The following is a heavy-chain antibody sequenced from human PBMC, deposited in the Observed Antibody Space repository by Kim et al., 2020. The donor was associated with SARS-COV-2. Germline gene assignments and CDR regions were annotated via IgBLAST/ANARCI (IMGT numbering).Heavy chain of an antibody. V-gene: IGHV1-46*01. CDR3: ARDGATVTMDYYYYGMDV. J-gene: IGHJ6*02. CDR1: GYTFTSYY. Sequence: ASVKVSCKASGYTFTSYYMHWVRQAPGQGLEWMGIINPSGGSTSYAQKFQGRVTMTRDTSTSTVYMELSSLRSEDTAVYYCARDGATVTMDYYYYGMDVWGQGTTVTVSS. D-gene: IGHD4-17*01. CDR2: INPSGGST.